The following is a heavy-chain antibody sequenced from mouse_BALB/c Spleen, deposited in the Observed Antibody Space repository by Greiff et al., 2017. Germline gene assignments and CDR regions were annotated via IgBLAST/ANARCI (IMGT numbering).Heavy chain of an antibody. J-gene: IGHJ4*01. CDR3: ARGLGNYAMDY. CDR1: GYSITSDYA. Sequence: EVQLQESGPGLVKPSQSLSLTCTVTGYSITSDYAWNWIRQSPGNILVWMGYISYSGSTSYNPTVKRRIIITRDTSKNQYFLQLSSVTTEDTATYYCARGLGNYAMDYWGQGTSVTVSA. V-gene: IGHV3-2*02. CDR2: ISYSGST.